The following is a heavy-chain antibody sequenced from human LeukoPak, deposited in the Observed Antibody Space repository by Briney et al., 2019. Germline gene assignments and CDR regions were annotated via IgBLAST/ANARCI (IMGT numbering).Heavy chain of an antibody. Sequence: PGGSLRLSCAASGFTFSDYGMYWVRQAPGKGLEWVAFIRYDGSDKYYADPVKGRFTISRDNSKNTLYLQMNSLRAEDTAVYYCAKDGDSKLRGYYFDYWGQGTLVTVSS. V-gene: IGHV3-30*02. CDR2: IRYDGSDK. CDR1: GFTFSDYG. D-gene: IGHD5-12*01. J-gene: IGHJ4*02. CDR3: AKDGDSKLRGYYFDY.